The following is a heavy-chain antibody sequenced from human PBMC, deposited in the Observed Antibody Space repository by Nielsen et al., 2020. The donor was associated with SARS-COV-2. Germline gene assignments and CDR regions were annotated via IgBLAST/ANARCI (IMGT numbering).Heavy chain of an antibody. CDR1: GFTFSSYA. D-gene: IGHD1-14*01. Sequence: GESLKISCAASGFTFSSYAMSWVRQARGKGLEWVSAISGSGGSTYYADSVKGRFTISRDNSKNTLYLQMNSLRAEDTAVYYCAKSRPPPAGLQDYYYYGMDVWGQGITVTVSS. V-gene: IGHV3-23*01. J-gene: IGHJ6*02. CDR3: AKSRPPPAGLQDYYYYGMDV. CDR2: ISGSGGST.